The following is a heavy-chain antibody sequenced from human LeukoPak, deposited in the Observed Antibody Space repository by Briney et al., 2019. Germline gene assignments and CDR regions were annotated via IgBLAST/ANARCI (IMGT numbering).Heavy chain of an antibody. CDR2: INHSGST. CDR1: GGSFSGYY. Sequence: SETLSLTCAVYGGSFSGYYWSWIRQPPGKGLEWIGEINHSGSTNYNPSLKSRVTISVDTSKNLLSLKLSSVTAADTAIYCCASGGTWIQSYDYWGQGTLVTVSS. J-gene: IGHJ4*02. CDR3: ASGGTWIQSYDY. V-gene: IGHV4-34*01. D-gene: IGHD5-18*01.